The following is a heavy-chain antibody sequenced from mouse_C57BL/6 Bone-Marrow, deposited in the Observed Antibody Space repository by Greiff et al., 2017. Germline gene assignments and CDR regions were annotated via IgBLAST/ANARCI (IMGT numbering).Heavy chain of an antibody. CDR3: ARGLFDD. CDR1: GYTFTSYW. J-gene: IGHJ2*01. CDR2: IAPSDSYT. V-gene: IGHV1-69*01. Sequence: QVQLQQPGAELVMPGASVKLSCKASGYTFTSYWMHWVKQRPGQGLEWIGEIAPSDSYTNYNQKFKGKSTLTVDKSSSTAYMQLSSLTSEESAVDYCARGLFDDGGQGTTLTVSS.